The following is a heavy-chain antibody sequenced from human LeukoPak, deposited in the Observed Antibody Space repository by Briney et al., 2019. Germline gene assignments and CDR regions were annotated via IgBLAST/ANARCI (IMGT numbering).Heavy chain of an antibody. J-gene: IGHJ4*02. CDR3: ARDRATVMSPYFDY. Sequence: ASVKVSCKASGYTLTSYYVHWVRQAPGQGLEWMGIINPSGGSTSYAQKFQGRVTMTRDTSTSTVYMELSSLRSEDTAVYYYARDRATVMSPYFDYWGQGTLVTVSS. CDR1: GYTLTSYY. D-gene: IGHD4-17*01. CDR2: INPSGGST. V-gene: IGHV1-46*01.